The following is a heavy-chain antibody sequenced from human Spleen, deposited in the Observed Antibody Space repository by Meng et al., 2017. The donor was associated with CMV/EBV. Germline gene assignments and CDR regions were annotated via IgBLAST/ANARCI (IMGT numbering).Heavy chain of an antibody. Sequence: SETLSLTCAVYGGSFSGYYWSWIRQPPGKGLEWIGEINHSGSTNYNPSLKSRVTISVDTSKNQFSLKLSSVTAADTAVYYCARDPIFRGHIQVYYGMDVWGQGTTVTVSS. V-gene: IGHV4-34*01. CDR3: ARDPIFRGHIQVYYGMDV. CDR2: INHSGST. J-gene: IGHJ6*02. D-gene: IGHD3-10*01. CDR1: GGSFSGYY.